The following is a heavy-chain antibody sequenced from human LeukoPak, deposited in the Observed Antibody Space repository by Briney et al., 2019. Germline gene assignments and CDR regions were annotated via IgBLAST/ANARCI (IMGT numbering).Heavy chain of an antibody. V-gene: IGHV3-74*01. D-gene: IGHD3-10*02. Sequence: PGGSLRLSCAASGFTFSSYWMHWVRQAPGKGLVWVSRIKNDGTTTTYADSVRGRFTISRDNAKNTLYLQMNSLRAEDTAVYYCAELGITMIGGVWGKGTTVTISS. CDR2: IKNDGTTT. CDR3: AELGITMIGGV. J-gene: IGHJ6*04. CDR1: GFTFSSYW.